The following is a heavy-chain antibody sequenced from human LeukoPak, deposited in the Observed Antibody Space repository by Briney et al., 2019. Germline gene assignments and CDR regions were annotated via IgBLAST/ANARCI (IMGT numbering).Heavy chain of an antibody. CDR2: IYYSGST. V-gene: IGHV4-59*02. CDR3: ARSDGYGLVGI. CDR1: GGSVSSYY. Sequence: SETLSLTCTVSGGSVSSYYWSWIRQPPGKGLEWIGYIYYSGSTNYNPSLKSRVTISVDTSKNQFSLKLSSVTAADTAVYYCARSDGYGLVGIWGQGTMVTVSS. D-gene: IGHD3-10*01. J-gene: IGHJ3*02.